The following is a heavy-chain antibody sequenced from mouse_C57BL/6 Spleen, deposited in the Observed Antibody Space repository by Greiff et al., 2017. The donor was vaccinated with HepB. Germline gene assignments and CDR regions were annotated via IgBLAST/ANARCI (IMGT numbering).Heavy chain of an antibody. J-gene: IGHJ1*03. CDR1: GYAFSSSW. CDR3: ARRGWDVTYFDV. CDR2: IYPGDGDT. Sequence: QVHVKQSGPELVKPGASVKISCKASGYAFSSSWMNWVKQRPGKGLEWIGRIYPGDGDTNYNGKFKGKATLTADKSSSTAYMQLSSLTSEDSAVYFCARRGWDVTYFDVWGTGTTVTVSS. V-gene: IGHV1-82*01. D-gene: IGHD4-1*01.